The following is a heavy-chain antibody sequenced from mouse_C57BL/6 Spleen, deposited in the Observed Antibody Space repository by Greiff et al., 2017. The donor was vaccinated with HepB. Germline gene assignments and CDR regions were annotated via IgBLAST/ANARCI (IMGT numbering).Heavy chain of an antibody. D-gene: IGHD2-1*01. V-gene: IGHV5-17*01. CDR3: AREDYGNYGYFDY. CDR1: GFTFSDYG. Sequence: EVQLVESGGGLVKPGGSLKLSCAASGFTFSDYGMHWVRQAPEKGLEWVAYISSGSSTIYYADTVKGRFTISRDNAKNTLFLQMTSLRSEDTAMYYCAREDYGNYGYFDYWGQGTTLTVSS. J-gene: IGHJ2*01. CDR2: ISSGSSTI.